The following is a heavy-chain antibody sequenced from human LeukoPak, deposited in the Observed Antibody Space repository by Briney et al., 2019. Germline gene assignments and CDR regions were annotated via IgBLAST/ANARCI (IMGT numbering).Heavy chain of an antibody. D-gene: IGHD1-1*01. V-gene: IGHV3-30*02. CDR2: IRYDGSNK. CDR1: GFSFSDYA. Sequence: GGSLRLSCAASGFSFSDYAIYWVRQTPGKGLEWVAFIRYDGSNKIYADSVKGRFTISRDNSYNTVYLQMTGLRAEVTAVYYCAKDGESGIQYTQGYFDYWGQGTLVTVSS. CDR3: AKDGESGIQYTQGYFDY. J-gene: IGHJ4*02.